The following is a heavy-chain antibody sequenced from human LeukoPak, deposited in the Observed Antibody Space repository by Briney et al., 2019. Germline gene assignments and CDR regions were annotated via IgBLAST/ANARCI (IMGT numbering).Heavy chain of an antibody. CDR1: GYSFTSSW. J-gene: IGHJ4*02. CDR2: IYPGDSQT. V-gene: IGHV5-51*01. Sequence: GESLKISCKGSGYSFTSSWIGWVRQMPGKGLEWRGIIYPGDSQTRYSPSFRGQVTISADKSISPAYLQWSSLKASDTATYYCARMTGSYHSPLGYWGQGTLVTVSS. D-gene: IGHD1-26*01. CDR3: ARMTGSYHSPLGY.